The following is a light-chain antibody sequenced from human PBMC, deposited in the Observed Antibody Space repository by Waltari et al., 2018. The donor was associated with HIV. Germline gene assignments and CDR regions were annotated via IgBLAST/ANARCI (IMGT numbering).Light chain of an antibody. Sequence: DIVMTQSPDSLAVSLGERATINCKPSQSVLSSSDNNNYFVWYQQKPGQPPKLLISWSSTRESGVPDRFSGSGSGTDFTLTISSLQAEDVAVYYCQQCYATPLTFGGGTKVEIK. CDR1: QSVLSSSDNNNY. CDR3: QQCYATPLT. V-gene: IGKV4-1*01. CDR2: WSS. J-gene: IGKJ4*01.